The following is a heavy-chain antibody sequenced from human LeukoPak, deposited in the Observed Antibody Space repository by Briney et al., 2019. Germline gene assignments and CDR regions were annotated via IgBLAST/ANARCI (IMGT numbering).Heavy chain of an antibody. CDR3: AKIYYYYYYMDV. Sequence: PSDTLSLPCTVSGGFISSSSYYWGWIRQPPGEGLVRIGSIYYSGSTYYNPSLNSRVTISVDTSKNQFSLKLSSVTAADTAVYYCAKIYYYYYYMDVWGKGTTVTVSS. CDR1: GGFISSSSYY. V-gene: IGHV4-39*07. CDR2: IYYSGST. J-gene: IGHJ6*03.